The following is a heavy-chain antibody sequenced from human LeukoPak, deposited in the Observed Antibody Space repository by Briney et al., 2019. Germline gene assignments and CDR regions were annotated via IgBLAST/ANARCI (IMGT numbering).Heavy chain of an antibody. J-gene: IGHJ5*02. Sequence: GESLKISCKGSGYSFTNYWIGWVRQAPGKGLEWVSSISSSSSYIYYADSVKGRFTISRDNAKNSLYLQMNSLRAEDTAVYYCARDRVDIVVVPAAYHNWFDPWGQGTLVTVSS. CDR3: ARDRVDIVVVPAAYHNWFDP. CDR2: ISSSSSYI. V-gene: IGHV3-21*01. CDR1: GYSFTNYW. D-gene: IGHD2-2*01.